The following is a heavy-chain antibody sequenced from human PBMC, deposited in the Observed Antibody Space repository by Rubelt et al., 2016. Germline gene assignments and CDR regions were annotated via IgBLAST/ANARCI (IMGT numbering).Heavy chain of an antibody. CDR3: AGGVAMVRGDGWFDP. V-gene: IGHV4-59*01. Sequence: TCTVSGGSISSYYWSWFRQPPGKGLEWIGYIYYSGSTNYNPSLKSRVTISVDTSKNQFSRKLSSVTAADTAVDYCAGGVAMVRGDGWFDPWGQGTLVTVSS. D-gene: IGHD3-10*01. CDR2: IYYSGST. J-gene: IGHJ5*02. CDR1: GGSISSYY.